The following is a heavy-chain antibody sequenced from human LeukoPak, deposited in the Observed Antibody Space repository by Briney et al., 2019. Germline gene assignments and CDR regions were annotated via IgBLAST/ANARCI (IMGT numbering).Heavy chain of an antibody. CDR3: ATQLNYYYGSGSPGIFDY. V-gene: IGHV1-69*05. Sequence: GASVKVSCKASGGTFSSYAISWVRQAPGQGLEWMGRIIPFFGTANYAQKFQGRVTITTDESTSTAYMELSSLRSEDTAVYYCATQLNYYYGSGSPGIFDYWGQGTLVTVSS. CDR2: IIPFFGTA. J-gene: IGHJ4*02. CDR1: GGTFSSYA. D-gene: IGHD3-10*01.